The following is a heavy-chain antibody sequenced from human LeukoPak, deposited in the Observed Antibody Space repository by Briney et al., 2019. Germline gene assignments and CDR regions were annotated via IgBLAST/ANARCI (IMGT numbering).Heavy chain of an antibody. CDR2: INHSGST. CDR1: GGSISGYY. CDR3: ARGVAARPRRLLDY. D-gene: IGHD6-6*01. V-gene: IGHV4-34*01. J-gene: IGHJ4*02. Sequence: SETLSLTCAVYGGSISGYYWSWIRQPPGKGLEWIGEINHSGSTNYNPSLKSRVTISVDTSKNQFSLKLSSVTAADTAVYYCARGVAARPRRLLDYWGQGTLVTVSS.